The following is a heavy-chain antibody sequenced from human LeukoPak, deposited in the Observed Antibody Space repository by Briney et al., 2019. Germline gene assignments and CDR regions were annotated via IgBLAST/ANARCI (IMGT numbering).Heavy chain of an antibody. D-gene: IGHD2-2*01. J-gene: IGHJ4*02. Sequence: ASVKVSCKASGYTFTGSFIHWVRQAPGQGLDWMGWINPSTGGTNYAQKFQGRVTMTRDTSISTVYMELTRLTSDDTAVYYCARGGANAYFFDYWGQGTLVTVSS. CDR1: GYTFTGSF. CDR2: INPSTGGT. V-gene: IGHV1-2*02. CDR3: ARGGANAYFFDY.